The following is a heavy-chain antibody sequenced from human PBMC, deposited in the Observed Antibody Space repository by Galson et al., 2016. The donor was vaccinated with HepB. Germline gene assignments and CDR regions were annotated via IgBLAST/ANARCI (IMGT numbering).Heavy chain of an antibody. V-gene: IGHV4-34*01. J-gene: IGHJ6*02. D-gene: IGHD6-19*01. CDR2: INESGGS. Sequence: ETLSLTCAVYGGSFRNYYWTWIRQSPEKGLEWIGDINESGGSNYNPSFDSPVTISLDTAKNQFSLKLSSVTAADTAVYYWARVPFGGWGTSDSYYYYGMDVWGQGTTVTVSS. CDR1: GGSFRNYY. CDR3: ARVPFGGWGTSDSYYYYGMDV.